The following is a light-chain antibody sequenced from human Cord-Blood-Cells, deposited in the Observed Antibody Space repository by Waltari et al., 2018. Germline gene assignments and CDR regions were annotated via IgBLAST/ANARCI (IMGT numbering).Light chain of an antibody. Sequence: QSALTQPASVSGSPGQSITISCTGTSSEVGGYNYVSWYQQHPGKAPKLMIYDVSNRPSGVSNRFSGAQSGNTASLTISGLQAEDEADYYCSSYTSSSTPVVFGGGTKLTVL. CDR3: SSYTSSSTPVV. CDR2: DVS. CDR1: SSEVGGYNY. V-gene: IGLV2-14*01. J-gene: IGLJ2*01.